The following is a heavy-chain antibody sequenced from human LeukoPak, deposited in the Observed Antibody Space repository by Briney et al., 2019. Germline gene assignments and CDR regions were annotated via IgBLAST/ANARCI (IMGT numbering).Heavy chain of an antibody. D-gene: IGHD5-18*01. J-gene: IGHJ6*02. Sequence: SVKVSCKASGGTFSSYAISWVRQAPGQGLEWMGGIIPIFGTANYAQKFQGRVTITAVESTSTAYMELSSLRSEDTAVYYCARGLDTAYGMDVWGQGTTVTVSS. CDR2: IIPIFGTA. CDR1: GGTFSSYA. V-gene: IGHV1-69*01. CDR3: ARGLDTAYGMDV.